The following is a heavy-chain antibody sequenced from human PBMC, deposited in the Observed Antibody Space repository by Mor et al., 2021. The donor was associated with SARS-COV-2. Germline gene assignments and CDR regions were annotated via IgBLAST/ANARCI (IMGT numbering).Heavy chain of an antibody. J-gene: IGHJ2*01. V-gene: IGHV3-7*01. Sequence: VANIKHEGSEKYYVDSVKGRFTISRDNAKNSLYLQMNSLRAEDTAVYYCARDQLGYWYFDLWGRGTLVTVSS. CDR3: ARDQLGYWYFDL. D-gene: IGHD1-1*01. CDR2: IKHEGSEK.